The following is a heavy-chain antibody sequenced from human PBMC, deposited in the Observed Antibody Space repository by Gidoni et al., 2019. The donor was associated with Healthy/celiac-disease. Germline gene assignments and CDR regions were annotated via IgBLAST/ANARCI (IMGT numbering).Heavy chain of an antibody. CDR2: IKHSGST. CDR1: GGSFSGYY. J-gene: IGHJ4*02. V-gene: IGHV4-34*01. CDR3: ARIIYCSGGSCYPFDY. Sequence: QLQLQPWRAGRLQPSETMSLTCAVYGGSFSGYYRSGIRQPPGPGLEWIGEIKHSGSTNYNPSLKSRVTISVDTSKNQFALKLSSVTAADTAVYYCARIIYCSGGSCYPFDYWGQGTLVTVSS. D-gene: IGHD2-15*01.